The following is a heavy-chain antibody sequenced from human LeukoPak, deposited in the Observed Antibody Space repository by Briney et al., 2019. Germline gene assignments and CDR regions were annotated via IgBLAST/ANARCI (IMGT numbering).Heavy chain of an antibody. Sequence: ASVKVSCKASGYTFTGYYMHWVRQAPGQGLEWMGWINPNSGGTNYAQKFQGRVTKTRDTSISTAYMELSRLRSDDTAVYYCATDLGDDYVSSDPWGQGTLVTVSS. V-gene: IGHV1-2*02. J-gene: IGHJ5*02. D-gene: IGHD3-16*01. CDR1: GYTFTGYY. CDR3: ATDLGDDYVSSDP. CDR2: INPNSGGT.